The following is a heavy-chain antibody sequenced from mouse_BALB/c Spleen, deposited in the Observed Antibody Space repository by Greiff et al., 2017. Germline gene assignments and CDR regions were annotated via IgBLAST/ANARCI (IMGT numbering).Heavy chain of an antibody. CDR1: GFTFSSYT. CDR3: ARSFDY. CDR2: ISSGGGNT. Sequence: EVQGVESGGGLVKPGGSLKLSCAASGFTFSSYTMSWVRQTPEKRLEWVATISSGGGNTYYPDSVKGRFTISRDNAKNTLYLQMSSLKSEDTAMYYCARSFDYWGQGTTLTVSS. J-gene: IGHJ2*01. V-gene: IGHV5-9*04.